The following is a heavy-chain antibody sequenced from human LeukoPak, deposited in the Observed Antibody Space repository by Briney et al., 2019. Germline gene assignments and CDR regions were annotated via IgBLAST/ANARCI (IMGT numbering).Heavy chain of an antibody. CDR1: GGSISSGSYY. J-gene: IGHJ4*02. CDR2: IYYSGST. D-gene: IGHD6-13*01. Sequence: SETLSLTCTVSGGSISSGSYYWSWIRQPPGKGLEWIGYIYYSGSTNYNPSLKSRVTISVDTSKNQFSLKLSSVTAADTAVYYCARASWIAAEVDYWGQGTLVTVSS. CDR3: ARASWIAAEVDY. V-gene: IGHV4-61*01.